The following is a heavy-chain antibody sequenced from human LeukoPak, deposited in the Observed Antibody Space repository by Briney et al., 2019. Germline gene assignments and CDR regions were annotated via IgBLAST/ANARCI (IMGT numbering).Heavy chain of an antibody. CDR2: ISNSGIYT. CDR3: ARDSSRYYDSSGDPSY. J-gene: IGHJ4*02. Sequence: KPGGSLRLSCAASGFTFSDYYMSWIRQAPGKGLECVSYISNSGIYTNYADSVKGRFTISRDNAKNSLYLQMNSLRAEDTAVYYCARDSSRYYDSSGDPSYWGQGTLVTVSS. V-gene: IGHV3-11*05. CDR1: GFTFSDYY. D-gene: IGHD3-22*01.